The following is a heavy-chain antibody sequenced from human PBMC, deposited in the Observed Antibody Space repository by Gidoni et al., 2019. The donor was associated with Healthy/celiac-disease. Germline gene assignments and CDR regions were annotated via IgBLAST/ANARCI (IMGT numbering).Heavy chain of an antibody. J-gene: IGHJ5*02. Sequence: QVQLQQWGAGLLKPSETLSLTCAVSGGSFSGYYWSWIRQPPGKGLEWIGEINHSGSTNYNPSLKSRVTISVDTSKNQFSLKLSSVIAADTAVYYCARGLWGGFDPWGQGTLVTVSS. CDR2: INHSGST. CDR3: ARGLWGGFDP. V-gene: IGHV4-34*01. D-gene: IGHD3-10*01. CDR1: GGSFSGYY.